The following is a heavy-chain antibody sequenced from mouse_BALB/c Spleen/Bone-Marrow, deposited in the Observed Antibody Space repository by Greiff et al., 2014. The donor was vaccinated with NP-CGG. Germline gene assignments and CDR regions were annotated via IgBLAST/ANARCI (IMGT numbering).Heavy chain of an antibody. CDR1: GYEFSSNW. V-gene: IGHV1-80*01. D-gene: IGHD2-1*01. Sequence: QVQLQQPGAELVRPGSSVKISCKASGYEFSSNWMNWVKQRPGQGLERIGQIYPGDGDTNYNGKFKGKATLTADKSSSTAYMQVSSLTSEDSAVYFCARVYYGNLDYWGQGTSVTVSS. CDR2: IYPGDGDT. CDR3: ARVYYGNLDY. J-gene: IGHJ4*01.